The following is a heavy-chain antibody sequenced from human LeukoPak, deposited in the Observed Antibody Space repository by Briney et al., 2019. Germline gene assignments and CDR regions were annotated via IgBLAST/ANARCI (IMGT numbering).Heavy chain of an antibody. V-gene: IGHV3-23*01. CDR2: ISGSGSST. CDR3: AKDPYYYGSGIDY. J-gene: IGHJ4*02. Sequence: GGSLRLSCAASGFTFSSYAMSWVRQAPGKGLEWVSAISGSGSSTYYADSVKGRFTISRDNSKNTLYLQMNSLRAEDTAVYYCAKDPYYYGSGIDYWGQGTLVTVSS. CDR1: GFTFSSYA. D-gene: IGHD3-10*01.